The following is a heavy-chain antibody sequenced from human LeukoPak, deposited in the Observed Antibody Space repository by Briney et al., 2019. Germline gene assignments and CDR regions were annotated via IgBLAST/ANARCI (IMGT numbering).Heavy chain of an antibody. CDR1: GFTFDDYA. CDR3: AKDSAAAGDYYYYGMDV. CDR2: ISWDSGSI. Sequence: GGSLRLSCAASGFTFDDYAIHWVRQVPGKGLEWVSGISWDSGSIGYADSVKGRFTISRDNSKNTLYLQMNSLRAEDTAVYYCAKDSAAAGDYYYYGMDVWGQGTTVTVSS. V-gene: IGHV3-9*01. D-gene: IGHD6-13*01. J-gene: IGHJ6*02.